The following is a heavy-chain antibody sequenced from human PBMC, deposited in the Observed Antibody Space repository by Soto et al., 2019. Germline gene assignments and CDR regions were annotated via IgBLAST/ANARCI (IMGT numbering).Heavy chain of an antibody. D-gene: IGHD3-10*01. CDR3: AKDQEGSGSHWLGYNYYGMDV. V-gene: IGHV3-21*04. CDR2: IRGFSPYT. CDR1: GFTFRTYT. Sequence: EVQLVESGGGLVKPGGSLRLSCISSGFTFRTYTMNWVRQAPGKGLEWVSGIRGFSPYTFYAESVKGRFTISRDNAKNSLYLQMNSLRAEDTAVYFCAKDQEGSGSHWLGYNYYGMDVWGQGTTVTVSS. J-gene: IGHJ6*02.